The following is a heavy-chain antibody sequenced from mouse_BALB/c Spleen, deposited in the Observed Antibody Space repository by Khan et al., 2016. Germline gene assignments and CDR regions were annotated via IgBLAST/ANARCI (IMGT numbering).Heavy chain of an antibody. CDR2: ISYSGST. D-gene: IGHD1-1*01. CDR3: ATTVVAPRFAY. V-gene: IGHV3-2*02. CDR1: GYSITSDYA. J-gene: IGHJ3*01. Sequence: EVKLEESGPGLVKPSQSLSLTCTVTGYSITSDYAWNWIRQFPGNKLEWMGYISYSGSTSYNPSLKSRISITRDTSKNQFFLQLNSVTTEDTATXYCATTVVAPRFAYWGQGTLVTVSA.